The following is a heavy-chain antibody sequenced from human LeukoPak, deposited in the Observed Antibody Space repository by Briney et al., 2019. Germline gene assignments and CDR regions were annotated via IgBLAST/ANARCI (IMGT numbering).Heavy chain of an antibody. V-gene: IGHV4-39*07. J-gene: IGHJ3*02. Sequence: SETLSLTCTVSGGSISRSSYYWGWIRQPPGKGLEWIGSIYYSGSTYYNPSLKSRVTISVDTSKNQFSLKLSSVTAADTAVYYCARDPATDEGPVAIDAFDIWGQGTMVTVSS. CDR3: ARDPATDEGPVAIDAFDI. CDR1: GGSISRSSYY. CDR2: IYYSGST. D-gene: IGHD5-12*01.